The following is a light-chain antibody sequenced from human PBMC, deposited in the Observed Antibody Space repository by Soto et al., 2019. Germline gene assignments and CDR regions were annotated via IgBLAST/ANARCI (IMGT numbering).Light chain of an antibody. CDR1: QSVSSY. Sequence: EIVMTQSPATLSVSPGERATLSCRASQSVSSYLAWYQHKPGQAPRLLIYGASGRATGIAARFSGSGSGTEFTLTISSLLSEDFAVYYCQQYNAWPLTFGGGNKVEIK. CDR2: GAS. V-gene: IGKV3-15*01. J-gene: IGKJ4*01. CDR3: QQYNAWPLT.